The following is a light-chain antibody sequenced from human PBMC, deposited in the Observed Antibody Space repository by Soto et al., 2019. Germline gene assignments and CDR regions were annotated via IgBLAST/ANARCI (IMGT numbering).Light chain of an antibody. CDR2: DVT. V-gene: IGLV2-11*01. J-gene: IGLJ1*01. CDR1: TSDVGGYNY. Sequence: QSALTQPRSVSGSPGQSVAISCTGTTSDVGGYNYVSWYQQHPSKAPKLMIYDVTKRPSGVPDRFSGSKSGNTASLTISGLQAEDEADYYCCSYAGSCCYVFGTGTKVTVL. CDR3: CSYAGSCCYV.